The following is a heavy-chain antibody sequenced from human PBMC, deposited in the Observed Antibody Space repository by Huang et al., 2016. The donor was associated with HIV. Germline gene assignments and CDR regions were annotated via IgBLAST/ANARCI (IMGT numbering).Heavy chain of an antibody. CDR3: ARARGYYDSSVSYYFDY. CDR2: IIPSLGTA. D-gene: IGHD3-22*01. Sequence: QVQLVQSGAEVKKPGSSVKVSCKASGGTFSSYAISGGRKAPGQGLEWMGGIIPSLGTANYAQKFQGRVTITADESTSTAYMELSSLRSEDTAVYYCARARGYYDSSVSYYFDYWGQGTLVTVSS. J-gene: IGHJ4*02. CDR1: GGTFSSYA. V-gene: IGHV1-69*13.